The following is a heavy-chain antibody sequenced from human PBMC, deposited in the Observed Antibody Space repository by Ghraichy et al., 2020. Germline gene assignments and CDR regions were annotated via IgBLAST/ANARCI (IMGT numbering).Heavy chain of an antibody. V-gene: IGHV4-59*01. D-gene: IGHD5-12*01. Sequence: SETLSLTCSVSGGSMSYYWSWIRQPPGKGLEWIGYIYYSGSTNYNPSLKSRVTISVDTSKNQFSLKLSSVTAADTAVYYCAREETWNWYFDLWGRGTLVTVSS. CDR2: IYYSGST. CDR3: AREETWNWYFDL. J-gene: IGHJ2*01. CDR1: GGSMSYY.